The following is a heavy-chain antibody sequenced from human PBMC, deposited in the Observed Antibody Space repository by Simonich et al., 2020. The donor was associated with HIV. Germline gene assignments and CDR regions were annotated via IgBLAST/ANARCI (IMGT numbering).Heavy chain of an antibody. J-gene: IGHJ1*01. Sequence: QVQLQQWGAGLLKPSETLSLTCAVYGGSFSGYYWSWIRQPPGKGLEWIGEINQSGSTNDNPSLKSRVNISVDTSKNQFSLKRSSVTAADTAVYYCARLTAGGLGEYFQHWGQGTLVTVSS. V-gene: IGHV4-34*01. CDR1: GGSFSGYY. CDR3: ARLTAGGLGEYFQH. D-gene: IGHD6-13*01. CDR2: INQSGST.